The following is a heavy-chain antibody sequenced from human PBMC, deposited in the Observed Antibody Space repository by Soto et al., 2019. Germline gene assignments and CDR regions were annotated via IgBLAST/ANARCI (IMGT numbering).Heavy chain of an antibody. J-gene: IGHJ4*02. V-gene: IGHV5-51*01. D-gene: IGHD2-2*01. CDR3: ARQTYCSSTSCYSVDS. Sequence: EVQLVQSGAEVKKPGESLDISCKGSGYSFTSYWIGWVRQMPGKGLEWMGIIYLGDSDTRYSPSFQGQVTISADKSISTAYLQWSSLKASDTAMYYCARQTYCSSTSCYSVDSWGQGTLVTLSS. CDR2: IYLGDSDT. CDR1: GYSFTSYW.